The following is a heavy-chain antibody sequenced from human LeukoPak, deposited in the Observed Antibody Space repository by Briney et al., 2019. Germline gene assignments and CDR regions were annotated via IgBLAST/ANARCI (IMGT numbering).Heavy chain of an antibody. CDR1: GGSFSGYY. V-gene: IGHV4-34*01. CDR3: ARGHLLGLADLSGDNWFDP. D-gene: IGHD3/OR15-3a*01. J-gene: IGHJ5*02. CDR2: INHSGST. Sequence: KTSETLSLTCAVYGGSFSGYYWSWIRQPPGKGLEWIGEINHSGSTNYNPSLKSRVTISVDTSKNQFSLKLSSVTAADTAVYYCARGHLLGLADLSGDNWFDPWGQGTLVTVS.